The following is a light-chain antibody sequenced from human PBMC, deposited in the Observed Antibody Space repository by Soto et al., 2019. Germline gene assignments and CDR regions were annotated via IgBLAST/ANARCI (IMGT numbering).Light chain of an antibody. V-gene: IGKV2-28*01. CDR2: MGP. CDR3: MQALQPPPT. J-gene: IGKJ4*01. Sequence: EIVMTQSPLSLSVTPVEPASISCRSSQSLLHSNGYNCLDWYLQKPGQSPQLLIHMGPSPTPGVPDRFSGSGSGTDFTLKISRVEADDFGVYYCMQALQPPPTCGGGTKVEIK. CDR1: QSLLHSNGYNC.